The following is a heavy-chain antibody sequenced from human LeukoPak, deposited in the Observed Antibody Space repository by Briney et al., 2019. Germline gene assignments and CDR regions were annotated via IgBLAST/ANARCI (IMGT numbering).Heavy chain of an antibody. V-gene: IGHV3-74*01. CDR2: MNCDGITT. J-gene: IGHJ4*02. CDR1: GFSFCSYW. D-gene: IGHD6-13*01. Sequence: GGALRLSCAPSGFSFCSYWLHSVCPAPRKGLVWVSHMNCDGITTSYADSVKGRFTISRDNAKNRVYLQMNRLMAEDTAVYYCAKGGISSPRSTFDYWGQGTRLTVSA. CDR3: AKGGISSPRSTFDY.